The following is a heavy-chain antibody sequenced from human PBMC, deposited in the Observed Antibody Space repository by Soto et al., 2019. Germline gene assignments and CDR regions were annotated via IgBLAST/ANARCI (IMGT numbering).Heavy chain of an antibody. J-gene: IGHJ4*02. V-gene: IGHV4-34*01. CDR2: INRSGST. CDR1: GESFSGYY. Sequence: ETLSLTCAVYGESFSGYYWTWIRQPPGEGLEWIGEINRSGSTNYNPSLKSRVTISADTSKNQFSLKLTSVTAADTAVYYCARWNSWFGGSYVDYWGQGALVTVSS. CDR3: ARWNSWFGGSYVDY. D-gene: IGHD1-26*01.